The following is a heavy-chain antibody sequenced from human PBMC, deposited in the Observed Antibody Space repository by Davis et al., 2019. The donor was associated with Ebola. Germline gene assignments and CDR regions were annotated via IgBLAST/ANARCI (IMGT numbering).Heavy chain of an antibody. CDR3: ARMGTTPNYFDY. CDR2: IFSTDEK. CDR1: GFPLTTPATG. V-gene: IGHV2-26*01. D-gene: IGHD1-1*01. Sequence: SGPTLVKPTEPLTLTCTVPGFPLTTPATGVSWIRQPPGKALEWLAHIFSTDEKSYNTSLRNRLTISRDTPTSQVVLTMTDVDPLDTGLYFCARMGTTPNYFDYWGQGILVTVSS. J-gene: IGHJ4*02.